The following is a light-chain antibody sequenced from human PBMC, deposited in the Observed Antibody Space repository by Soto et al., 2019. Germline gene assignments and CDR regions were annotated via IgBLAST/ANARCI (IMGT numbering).Light chain of an antibody. CDR3: QRTYNAPYT. CDR1: LAITNF. CDR2: SPS. Sequence: DIQLTQSPSSLSASVGDRVTVTCRISLAITNFLKCYRQKAGKAPKLLIYSPSNLQSGVPSRFTGSGSGTDFTLTFNSLQPEHVATYYGQRTYNAPYTLGQGTKLEIK. V-gene: IGKV1-27*01. J-gene: IGKJ2*01.